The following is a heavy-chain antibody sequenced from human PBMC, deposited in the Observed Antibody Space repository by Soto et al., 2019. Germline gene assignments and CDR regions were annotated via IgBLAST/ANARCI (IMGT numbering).Heavy chain of an antibody. V-gene: IGHV4-4*02. CDR3: ARLSFSYGVDV. Sequence: LSLTCAVSGGSISSANWWTWVRQPPGKGLEWIGEIYHGGSTSYNPSLKSRVTLSLDKFKNHFSLNLTSVTAADTAVYYCARLSFSYGVDVWGQGPRSPSP. J-gene: IGHJ6*02. CDR2: IYHGGST. CDR1: GGSISSANW.